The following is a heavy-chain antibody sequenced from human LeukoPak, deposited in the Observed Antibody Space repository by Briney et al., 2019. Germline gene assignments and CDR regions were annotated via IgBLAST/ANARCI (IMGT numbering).Heavy chain of an antibody. CDR2: IYYSGST. CDR1: GGSISSYY. V-gene: IGHV4-59*01. CDR3: ARGRRGYCSGGSCYSLDY. Sequence: PSETLSLTCTVSGGSISSYYWSWIRQPPGKGLEWIGYIYYSGSTNYNPSLKSRVTISVDTSKNQFSLKLSSVTAADTAVYYCARGRRGYCSGGSCYSLDYWGQGTLVTVSS. J-gene: IGHJ4*02. D-gene: IGHD2-15*01.